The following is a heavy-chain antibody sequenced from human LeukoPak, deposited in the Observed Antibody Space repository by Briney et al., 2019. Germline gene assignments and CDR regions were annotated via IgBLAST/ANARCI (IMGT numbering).Heavy chain of an antibody. CDR1: GGSISSYY. CDR3: ARGLRYGDYGHYYGMDV. D-gene: IGHD4-17*01. Sequence: SETLSLTCTVSGGSISSYYWSWIRQPPGKGLEWIGYIYYSGSTNYNPSLKSRVTISVDKSKNQFSLKLKPVTAADTAVYYCARGLRYGDYGHYYGMDVWGQGTTVTVSS. CDR2: IYYSGST. J-gene: IGHJ6*02. V-gene: IGHV4-59*01.